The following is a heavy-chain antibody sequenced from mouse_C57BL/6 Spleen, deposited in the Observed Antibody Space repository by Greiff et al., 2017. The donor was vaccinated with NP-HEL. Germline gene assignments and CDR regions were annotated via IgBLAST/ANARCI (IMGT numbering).Heavy chain of an antibody. CDR3: ARGGYGNAWFAY. CDR2: IYPGDGDT. D-gene: IGHD2-1*01. V-gene: IGHV1-82*01. J-gene: IGHJ3*01. CDR1: GYAFSSSW. Sequence: QVQLQQSGPELVKPGASVKISCKASGYAFSSSWMNWVKQRPGKGLEWIGRIYPGDGDTNYNGKFKGKATLTADKSSSTAYMQLSSLTSEDSAVYVCARGGYGNAWFAYWGQGTLVTVSA.